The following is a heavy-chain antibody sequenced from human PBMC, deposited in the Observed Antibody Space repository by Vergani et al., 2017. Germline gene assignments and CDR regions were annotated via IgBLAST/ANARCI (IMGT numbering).Heavy chain of an antibody. CDR1: GFTFSSYG. D-gene: IGHD2-2*01. V-gene: IGHV3-30*03. CDR3: ARVAGVPAADKAPSYFDY. Sequence: VQLVESGGGLVQPGRSLRLSCAASGFTFSSYGMHWVRQAPGKGLEWVAVISYDGSNKYYADSVKGRFTISRDNAKNSLYLQMNSLRAEDTAVYYCARVAGVPAADKAPSYFDYWGQGTLVTVSS. CDR2: ISYDGSNK. J-gene: IGHJ4*02.